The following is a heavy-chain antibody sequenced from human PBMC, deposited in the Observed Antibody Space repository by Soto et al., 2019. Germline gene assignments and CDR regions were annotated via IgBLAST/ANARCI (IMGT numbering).Heavy chain of an antibody. J-gene: IGHJ6*02. D-gene: IGHD3-10*01. CDR2: IYYSGST. CDR1: GGSISSYY. V-gene: IGHV4-59*01. Sequence: PSETLSLTCTVSGGSISSYYWSWIRQPPGKGLEWIGYIYYSGSTNYNPSLKSRVTISVDTSKNQFSLKLSSVTAADTAVYYCARGGSGSYYYYGMDVWGQGTTVTVSS. CDR3: ARGGSGSYYYYGMDV.